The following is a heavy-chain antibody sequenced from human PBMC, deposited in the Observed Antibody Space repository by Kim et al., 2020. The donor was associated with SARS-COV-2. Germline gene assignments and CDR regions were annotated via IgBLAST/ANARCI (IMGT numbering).Heavy chain of an antibody. J-gene: IGHJ3*02. D-gene: IGHD3-16*01. CDR3: ARALWGRQQDAFDI. Sequence: GGSLRLSCAASGFTFSSYAMHWVRQAPGKGLEWVAVISYDGSNKYYADSVKGRFTISRDNSKNTLYLQMNSLRAEDTAVYYCARALWGRQQDAFDIWGQGTMVTVSS. V-gene: IGHV3-30*04. CDR2: ISYDGSNK. CDR1: GFTFSSYA.